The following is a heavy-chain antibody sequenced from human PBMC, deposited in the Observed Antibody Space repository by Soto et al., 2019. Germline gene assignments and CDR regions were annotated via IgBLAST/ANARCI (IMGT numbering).Heavy chain of an antibody. V-gene: IGHV1-58*02. D-gene: IGHD2-2*01. CDR2: IVVGSGHT. J-gene: IGHJ6*02. CDR3: AAASSTSGGYYGIDV. Sequence: QMQLVQSGPEVKKPGTSVKVSCKTSGFTFTSSAMQWVRQARGQRLEWIGWIVVGSGHTNYAQKFQERVTITRDMSTSTAYMELSSLRSEDTAMYYCAAASSTSGGYYGIDVWGQGTTVTVSS. CDR1: GFTFTSSA.